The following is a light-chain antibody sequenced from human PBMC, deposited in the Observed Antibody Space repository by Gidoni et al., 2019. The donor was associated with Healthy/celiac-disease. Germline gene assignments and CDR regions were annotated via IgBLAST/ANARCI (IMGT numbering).Light chain of an antibody. Sequence: QSVLTQPPLASATPGQRVPISCSGSSSNIGSNYVYWYQQLPGTAPKLLIYRNNQRPSGVPDRFSGSKSGPSASLAISGLRSEDEADYYCAAWDDSLSGPVFGGGTKLTVL. CDR3: AAWDDSLSGPV. V-gene: IGLV1-47*01. CDR1: SSNIGSNY. J-gene: IGLJ2*01. CDR2: RNN.